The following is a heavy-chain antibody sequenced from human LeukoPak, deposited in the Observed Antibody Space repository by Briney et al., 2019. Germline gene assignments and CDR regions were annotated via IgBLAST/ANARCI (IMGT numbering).Heavy chain of an antibody. Sequence: GGSLRLSCAASGFTFSSDWMSWVRQAPGKGLEWVANIKQDGSEKYYVDSVKGRFTISRDNAKNSLYLQMNSLRAEDTAVHYCARGRSSLFDYWGQGTLVTVSS. CDR1: GFTFSSDW. D-gene: IGHD6-6*01. CDR2: IKQDGSEK. J-gene: IGHJ4*02. CDR3: ARGRSSLFDY. V-gene: IGHV3-7*01.